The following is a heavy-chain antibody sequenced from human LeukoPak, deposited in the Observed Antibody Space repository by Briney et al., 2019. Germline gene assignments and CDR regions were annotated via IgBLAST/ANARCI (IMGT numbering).Heavy chain of an antibody. CDR3: ARDSIVGALFDY. Sequence: SETLSLTCTVSGGSISSSSYYWGWIRQPPGKGLEWIGSIYYSGSTYYNPSLKSRVTISVDTSKNRFSLKLSSVTAADTAVYYCARDSIVGALFDYWGQGTLVTVSS. CDR1: GGSISSSSYY. CDR2: IYYSGST. J-gene: IGHJ4*02. D-gene: IGHD1-26*01. V-gene: IGHV4-39*07.